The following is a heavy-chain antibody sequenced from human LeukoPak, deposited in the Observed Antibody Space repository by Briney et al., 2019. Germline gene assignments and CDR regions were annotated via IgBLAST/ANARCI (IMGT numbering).Heavy chain of an antibody. CDR2: IKQDGSEK. V-gene: IGHV3-7*01. D-gene: IGHD3-22*01. CDR3: AREAGAGGYDSSGSDY. CDR1: GFTFSSYW. J-gene: IGHJ4*02. Sequence: GGSLRLSCAASGFTFSSYWMSWVRQAPGKGLEWVANIKQDGSEKYYVDSVKGRFTISRDNAKNSLYLQMNSLRAEDTAVYYGAREAGAGGYDSSGSDYWGQGTLVTVSS.